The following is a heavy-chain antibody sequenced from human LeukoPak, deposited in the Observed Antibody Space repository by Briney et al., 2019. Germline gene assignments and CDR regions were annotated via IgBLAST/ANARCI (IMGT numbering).Heavy chain of an antibody. CDR1: GGSISSYH. J-gene: IGHJ4*02. CDR3: ARSGYGGNSGGTYFDY. Sequence: SETLSLTCTVSGGSISSYHWSWIRQPPGKGLEWIGYIYYSGSTNYSPSLKSRVTISVDTSKNQFSLKLSSVTAADTAVYYCARSGYGGNSGGTYFDYWGQGTLVTVSS. D-gene: IGHD4-23*01. CDR2: IYYSGST. V-gene: IGHV4-59*12.